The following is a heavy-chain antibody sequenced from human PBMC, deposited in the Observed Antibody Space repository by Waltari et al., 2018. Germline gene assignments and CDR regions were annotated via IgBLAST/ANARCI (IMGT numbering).Heavy chain of an antibody. CDR1: GGSISSYY. J-gene: IGHJ6*02. CDR3: ARGRVVVAATDYYYYYGMDV. CDR2: IYTSGST. Sequence: QVQLQESGPGLVKPSETLSLTCTVPGGSISSYYWSWIRQPAGQGREWIGRIYTSGSTNDNPSLKSRVTMSVDTSKNQFSLKLSSVTAADTAVYYCARGRVVVAATDYYYYYGMDVWGQGTTVTVSS. D-gene: IGHD2-15*01. V-gene: IGHV4-4*07.